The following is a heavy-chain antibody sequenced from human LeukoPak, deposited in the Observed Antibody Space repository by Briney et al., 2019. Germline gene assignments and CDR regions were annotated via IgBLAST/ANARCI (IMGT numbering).Heavy chain of an antibody. Sequence: ASVKVPCKASGYTFTSYYMHWVRQAPGQGLEWMGIINPSGGSTSYAQKYQGRVTMTRDTSTSTVYMELSSLRSEDTAVYYCARVAAYTDAFDIWGQGTMVTVSS. V-gene: IGHV1-46*01. J-gene: IGHJ3*02. CDR2: INPSGGST. CDR1: GYTFTSYY. CDR3: ARVAAYTDAFDI. D-gene: IGHD2-21*01.